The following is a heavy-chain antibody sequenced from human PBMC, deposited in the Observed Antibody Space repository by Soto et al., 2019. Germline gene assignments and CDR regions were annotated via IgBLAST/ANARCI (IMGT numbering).Heavy chain of an antibody. V-gene: IGHV4-34*01. CDR3: ARSQPIVVVVAATPAFHYCGMDV. Sequence: PSETLSLTCTVSGGSISSYYWSWIRQPPGKGLEWIGEINHSGSTNYNPSLKSRVTISVDTSKNQFSLKLSSVTAADTAVYYCARSQPIVVVVAATPAFHYCGMDVWGQGTTVTVSS. D-gene: IGHD2-15*01. CDR1: GGSISSYY. CDR2: INHSGST. J-gene: IGHJ6*02.